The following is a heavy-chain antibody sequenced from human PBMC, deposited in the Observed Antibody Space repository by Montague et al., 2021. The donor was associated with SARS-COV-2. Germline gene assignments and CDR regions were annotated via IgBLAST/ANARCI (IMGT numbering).Heavy chain of an antibody. V-gene: IGHV4-59*01. Sequence: SETLSLTCAVSGGSISHYYWSWIRQPPGKGLEWIGYIYSSGGTNYNPSLKSRVTLSLDAAKNHFSLRLSSGTAADTAVYYCARRTDILTGYYDYWGQGTLVTVSS. CDR3: ARRTDILTGYYDY. D-gene: IGHD3-9*01. CDR2: IYSSGGT. J-gene: IGHJ4*02. CDR1: GGSISHYY.